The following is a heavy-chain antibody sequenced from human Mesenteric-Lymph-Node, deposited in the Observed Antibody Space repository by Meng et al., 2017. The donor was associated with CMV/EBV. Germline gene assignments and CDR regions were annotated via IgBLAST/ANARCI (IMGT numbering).Heavy chain of an antibody. CDR1: GGSFSGYY. D-gene: IGHD1-1*01. Sequence: SETLSLTCAVYGGSFSGYYWSWIRQPPGKGLEWIGEINHSGSTNYNPSLKSRVTISVDTSKNQFPLKLSSVTAADTAVYYCARASLEVYWGQGTLVTVSS. V-gene: IGHV4-34*01. J-gene: IGHJ4*02. CDR2: INHSGST. CDR3: ARASLEVY.